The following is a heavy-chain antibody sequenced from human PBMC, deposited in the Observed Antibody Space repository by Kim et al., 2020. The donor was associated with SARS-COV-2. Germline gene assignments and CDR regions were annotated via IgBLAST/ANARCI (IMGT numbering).Heavy chain of an antibody. CDR3: ARDPHFGAYDL. J-gene: IGHJ3*01. CDR2: T. Sequence: TSYARSVEGRFTISRADARNSVYLQMSSLRDEDTGIYYCARDPHFGAYDLWGQGTMVTVSS. D-gene: IGHD3-16*01. V-gene: IGHV3-11*05.